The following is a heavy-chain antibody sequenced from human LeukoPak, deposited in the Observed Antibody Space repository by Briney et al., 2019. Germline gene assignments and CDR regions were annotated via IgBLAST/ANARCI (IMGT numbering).Heavy chain of an antibody. CDR3: ARHRDYDILTGIGY. CDR2: IYFSGST. Sequence: SETLSLTCSVSGGSISRYYWSWIRQPPGKGLEWIGYIYFSGSTNYNPSLKSRVTISVDTSKNQFSLILSSVTAADTAVYYCARHRDYDILTGIGYWGQGTLVSVSS. CDR1: GGSISRYY. V-gene: IGHV4-59*08. J-gene: IGHJ4*02. D-gene: IGHD3-9*01.